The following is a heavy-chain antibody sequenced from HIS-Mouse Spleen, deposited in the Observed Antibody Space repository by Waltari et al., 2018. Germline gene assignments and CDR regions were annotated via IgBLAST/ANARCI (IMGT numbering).Heavy chain of an antibody. V-gene: IGHV4-39*07. CDR1: GGSISSSSYY. CDR2: IYYSGGT. CDR3: AREIPYSSSWYDWYFDL. D-gene: IGHD6-13*01. J-gene: IGHJ2*01. Sequence: QLQLQESGPGLVKPSETLSLTCTVSGGSISSSSYYWGWIRQPPGKGLEWIGSIYYSGGTYSNPSLKGRVTISVDPSKNQFSLKLSSVTAADTAVYYCAREIPYSSSWYDWYFDLWGRGTLVTVSS.